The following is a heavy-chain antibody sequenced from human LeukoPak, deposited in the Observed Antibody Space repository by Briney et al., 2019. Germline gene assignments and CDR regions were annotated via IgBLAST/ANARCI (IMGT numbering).Heavy chain of an antibody. D-gene: IGHD1-26*01. CDR2: ISSSGSTI. CDR3: ARDEGATPSWYYYGMDV. V-gene: IGHV3-48*04. CDR1: GITLSNYG. Sequence: GGSLRLSCAVAGITLSNYGMSWVRQAPGKGLEWVSYISSSGSTIYYADSVKGRFTISRDNAKNSLYLQMNSLRAEDTAVYYCARDEGATPSWYYYGMDVWGQGTTVTVSS. J-gene: IGHJ6*02.